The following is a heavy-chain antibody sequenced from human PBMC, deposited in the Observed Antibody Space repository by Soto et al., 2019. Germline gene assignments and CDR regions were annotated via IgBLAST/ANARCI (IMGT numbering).Heavy chain of an antibody. CDR1: GGTFSSYA. CDR2: IIPIFGTA. Sequence: ASVKVSCKASGGTFSSYAISWVQQAPGQGLEWMGGIIPIFGTANYAQKFQGRVTITADESTSTAYMELSSLRSEDTAVYYCARVGRTGWFRRAFDIWGQGTMVTVSS. V-gene: IGHV1-69*13. D-gene: IGHD6-19*01. CDR3: ARVGRTGWFRRAFDI. J-gene: IGHJ3*02.